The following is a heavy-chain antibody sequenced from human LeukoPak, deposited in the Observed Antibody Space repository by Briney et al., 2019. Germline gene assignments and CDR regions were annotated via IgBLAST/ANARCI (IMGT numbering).Heavy chain of an antibody. CDR3: ASGGYSYGFDY. J-gene: IGHJ4*02. CDR1: GGSISSGGYS. V-gene: IGHV4-30-2*01. Sequence: SETLTLTCAVSGGSISSGGYSWSWIRQPPGKGLEWIGYIYHNGNTYYSPSLKSRVTISVDRSKNQLSLKLSSVTAADTAMYYCASGGYSYGFDYWGQGTLVTVSS. D-gene: IGHD5-18*01. CDR2: IYHNGNT.